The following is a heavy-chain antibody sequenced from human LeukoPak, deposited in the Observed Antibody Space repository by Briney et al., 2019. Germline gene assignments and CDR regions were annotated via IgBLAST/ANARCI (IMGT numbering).Heavy chain of an antibody. V-gene: IGHV5-51*01. D-gene: IGHD2-15*01. J-gene: IGHJ5*02. Sequence: GESLKISCKGSGYSINNYWIGWVRQMPGKGLEWMGIIYPAASDIRYSPSFQGQVTISADKSISTAYLQWSSLKASDTAMYYCARQEYCSGGSCYTWFDPWGQGTLVTVSS. CDR1: GYSINNYW. CDR2: IYPAASDI. CDR3: ARQEYCSGGSCYTWFDP.